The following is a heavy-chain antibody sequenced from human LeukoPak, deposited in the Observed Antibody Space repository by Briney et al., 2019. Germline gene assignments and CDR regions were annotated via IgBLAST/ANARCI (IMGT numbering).Heavy chain of an antibody. J-gene: IGHJ4*02. CDR3: ARSFDYYFDY. Sequence: GASVKVSCKASGGTFSSYAISWVRQAPGQGLEWMGWISAYNGNTNYAQKLQGRVTMTTDTSTSTAYMELRSLRSDDTAVYYCARSFDYYFDYWGQGTLVTVSS. CDR2: ISAYNGNT. CDR1: GGTFSSYA. V-gene: IGHV1-18*01.